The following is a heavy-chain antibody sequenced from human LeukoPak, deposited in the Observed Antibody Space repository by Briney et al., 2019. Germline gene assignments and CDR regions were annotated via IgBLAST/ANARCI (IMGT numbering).Heavy chain of an antibody. CDR2: IYYSGNA. CDR3: ARHRAPGTRHAFDI. V-gene: IGHV4-59*08. CDR1: GGSINSSS. D-gene: IGHD1-1*01. J-gene: IGHJ3*02. Sequence: SESLSLTCTVSGGSINSSSWSWIRQPPGKGLEWIGYIYYSGNANNTPSLKSRVAISLDTSKNQLSLNLSSVTAADTAVYYCARHRAPGTRHAFDIWGQGTMVTVSS.